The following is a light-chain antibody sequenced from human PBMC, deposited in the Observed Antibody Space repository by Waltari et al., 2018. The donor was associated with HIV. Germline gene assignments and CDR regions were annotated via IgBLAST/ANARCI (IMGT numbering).Light chain of an antibody. CDR1: NGDIGGYDF. V-gene: IGLV2-14*03. Sequence: LTQPASVSGSPGQSITISCTGTNGDIGGYDFVSWYHQYPGKAPKFIIYEVQNGPSGVSQRFSGSKSGNSASLTISGLQAEDEATYYCSSYTNSRTLWVFGGGTRLTVL. J-gene: IGLJ3*02. CDR2: EVQ. CDR3: SSYTNSRTLWV.